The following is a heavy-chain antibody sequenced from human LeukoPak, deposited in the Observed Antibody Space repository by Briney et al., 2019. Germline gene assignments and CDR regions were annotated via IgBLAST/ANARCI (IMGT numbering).Heavy chain of an antibody. D-gene: IGHD4-17*01. CDR1: GGSISSYY. V-gene: IGHV4-59*01. Sequence: SETLSLACTVSGGSISSYYWSWIRQPPGKGLEWIGYIYYSGSTNYNPSLKSRVTISVDTSKNQFSLKLSSVTAADTAVYYRARAQGDYESDYWGQGTLVTVSS. J-gene: IGHJ4*02. CDR2: IYYSGST. CDR3: ARAQGDYESDY.